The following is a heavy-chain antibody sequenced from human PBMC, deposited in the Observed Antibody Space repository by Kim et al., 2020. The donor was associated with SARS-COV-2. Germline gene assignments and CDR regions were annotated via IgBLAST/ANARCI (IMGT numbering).Heavy chain of an antibody. CDR3: AREGRWELLPLGMDV. CDR2: INPSGGST. CDR1: GYTFTSYY. V-gene: IGHV1-46*01. J-gene: IGHJ6*02. Sequence: ASVKVSCKASGYTFTSYYMHWVRQAPGQGLEWMGIINPSGGSTSYAQKFQGRVTMTRDTSTSTVYMELSSLRSEDTAVYYCAREGRWELLPLGMDVWGQGTTVTVSS. D-gene: IGHD1-26*01.